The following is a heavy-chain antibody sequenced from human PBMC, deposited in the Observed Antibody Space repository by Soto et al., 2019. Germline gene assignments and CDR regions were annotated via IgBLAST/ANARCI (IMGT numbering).Heavy chain of an antibody. V-gene: IGHV1-2*02. Sequence: QVQVVQSGAEVKKPGASVKISCKTSGYSFTDDYLHRVRQAPGQGLKWVGWINPHSGGTNFAQKFLGRVSMTRDTSISTAYMELFSLTSDDTAIYYCARAVYCGDDCYSYGMDVWGQGTTVTVSS. CDR3: ARAVYCGDDCYSYGMDV. D-gene: IGHD2-21*02. CDR1: GYSFTDDY. J-gene: IGHJ6*02. CDR2: INPHSGGT.